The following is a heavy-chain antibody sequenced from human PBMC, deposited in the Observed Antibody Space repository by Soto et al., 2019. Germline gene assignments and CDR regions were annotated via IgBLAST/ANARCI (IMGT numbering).Heavy chain of an antibody. D-gene: IGHD3-10*01. CDR2: IHNSGST. V-gene: IGHV4-59*01. CDR3: ARRWSGTDY. J-gene: IGHJ4*01. Sequence: NPSETLSLTCTVSGGSITSYYWSWIRQPPGKGLEWIGYIHNSGSTSYNPSLRSRVTISADVSKNQFSLDLRSVTAADTAVYYCARRWSGTDYWGHGTLVTVSS. CDR1: GGSITSYY.